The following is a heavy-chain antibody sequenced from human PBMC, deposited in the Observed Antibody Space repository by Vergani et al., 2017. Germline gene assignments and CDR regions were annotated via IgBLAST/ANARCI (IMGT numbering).Heavy chain of an antibody. CDR1: GAPISYLC. CDR3: ATGAGPFDI. D-gene: IGHD7-27*01. Sequence: QVQMQESGPGLVKTSETLSLTCPASGAPISYLCWSWLRQAAGKGLEWIGRLCPSGSTNYKPSLKSRVTMSIDTSKNQFSLKLTSVTAADTAVYYCATGAGPFDIWGQGTLVTVSS. CDR2: LCPSGST. J-gene: IGHJ4*02. V-gene: IGHV4-4*07.